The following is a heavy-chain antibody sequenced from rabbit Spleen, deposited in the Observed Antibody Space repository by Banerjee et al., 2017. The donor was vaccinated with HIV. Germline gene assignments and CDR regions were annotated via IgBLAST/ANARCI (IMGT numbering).Heavy chain of an antibody. V-gene: IGHV1S7*01. CDR2: IDPIFGTT. J-gene: IGHJ6*01. CDR3: ARDTGSSFSSYGMDL. CDR1: GFTISSNY. D-gene: IGHD8-1*01. Sequence: QLEESGGGLVKPEGSLKLSCTASGFTISSNYWMNWVRQAPGKGLEWIGYIDPIFGTTSYASWVNGRFTISSDNAQNTVDLQMNSLTAADTATYFCARDTGSSFSSYGMDLWGQGTLVTVS.